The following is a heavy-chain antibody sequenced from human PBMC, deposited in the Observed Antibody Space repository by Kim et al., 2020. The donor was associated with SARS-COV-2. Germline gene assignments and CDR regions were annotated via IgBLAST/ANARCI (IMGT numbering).Heavy chain of an antibody. J-gene: IGHJ4*02. V-gene: IGHV3-23*01. Sequence: GGSLRLSCAASGFTFSGYAMAWVRQAPGKGLEWVSGISGGGISTNYADSMKGRFTLSRDNSKNMLYLEMTSLRAEDTAVYFCAKGRSVAARSVSDYWGLGTLVTVSS. CDR1: GFTFSGYA. CDR3: AKGRSVAARSVSDY. D-gene: IGHD6-6*01. CDR2: ISGGGIST.